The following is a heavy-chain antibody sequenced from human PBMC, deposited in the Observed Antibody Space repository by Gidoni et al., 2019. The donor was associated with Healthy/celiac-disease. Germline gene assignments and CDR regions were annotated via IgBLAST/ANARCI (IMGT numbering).Heavy chain of an antibody. V-gene: IGHV3-30*18. CDR3: AKRLGQHIDY. CDR2: ISYDGSNK. D-gene: IGHD6-13*01. CDR1: GFTFSSYG. J-gene: IGHJ4*02. Sequence: QVQLVESGGGVVQPGRSLRLSCAASGFTFSSYGMHWVRQAPGKGLEWVAVISYDGSNKYYADSVKGRFTISRDNSKNTLYLQMNSLRAEDTAVYYCAKRLGQHIDYWGQGTLVTVSS.